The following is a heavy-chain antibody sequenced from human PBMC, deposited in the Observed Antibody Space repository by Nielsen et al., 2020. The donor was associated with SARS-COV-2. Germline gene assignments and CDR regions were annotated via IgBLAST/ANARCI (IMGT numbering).Heavy chain of an antibody. D-gene: IGHD2-2*01. J-gene: IGHJ4*02. CDR3: ATTRLEYCSSTSCPTGVDY. CDR2: INPNSGGT. V-gene: IGHV1-2*06. Sequence: WVRQAPGQGLEWMGRINPNSGGTNYAQKFQGRVTMTRDTSISTAYMELSRLRSDDTAVYYCATTRLEYCSSTSCPTGVDYWGQGTLVTVSS.